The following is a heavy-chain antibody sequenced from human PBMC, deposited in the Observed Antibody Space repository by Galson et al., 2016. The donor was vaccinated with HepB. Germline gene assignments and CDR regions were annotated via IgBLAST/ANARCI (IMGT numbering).Heavy chain of an antibody. CDR1: GFNFDDSA. Sequence: SLRLSCAASGFNFDDSAMHWVRQVPGKGLEWVSLISGDGGRTFYADSVEGRFTISRDNRKNSLYLEMNSLTTEDTALYYCARSTGWTIDHWGQGTLVTVSS. D-gene: IGHD1-1*01. CDR3: ARSTGWTIDH. J-gene: IGHJ4*02. V-gene: IGHV3-43*02. CDR2: ISGDGGRT.